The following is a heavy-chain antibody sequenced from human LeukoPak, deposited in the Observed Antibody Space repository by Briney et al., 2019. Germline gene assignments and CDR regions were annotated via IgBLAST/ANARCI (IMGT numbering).Heavy chain of an antibody. D-gene: IGHD3-10*01. CDR1: GYSISSGYY. CDR3: ARDPFRYYYGSGTYADRFDY. CDR2: IYHSGST. V-gene: IGHV4-38-2*02. Sequence: KPSETLSLTCTVSGYSISSGYYWGWIRQPPGKGLEWFGSIYHSGSTYYNPSVKSRVTISVDTSKNQFSLKLSSVTAADTAVYYCARDPFRYYYGSGTYADRFDYWGQGTLVTVSS. J-gene: IGHJ4*02.